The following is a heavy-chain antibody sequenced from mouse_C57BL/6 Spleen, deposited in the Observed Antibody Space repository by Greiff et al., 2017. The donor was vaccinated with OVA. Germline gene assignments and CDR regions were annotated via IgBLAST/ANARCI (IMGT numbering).Heavy chain of an antibody. V-gene: IGHV1-61*01. CDR1: GYTFTSYW. Sequence: QVQLQQSGAELVRPGSSVKLSCKASGYTFTSYWMDWVKQRPGQGLEWIGNIYPSDSETHYNQKFKDKATLTVDKSSSTAYMQLSSLTSEDSAVYYCARKDYDYDPWFAYWGQGTLVTVSA. D-gene: IGHD2-4*01. CDR2: IYPSDSET. CDR3: ARKDYDYDPWFAY. J-gene: IGHJ3*01.